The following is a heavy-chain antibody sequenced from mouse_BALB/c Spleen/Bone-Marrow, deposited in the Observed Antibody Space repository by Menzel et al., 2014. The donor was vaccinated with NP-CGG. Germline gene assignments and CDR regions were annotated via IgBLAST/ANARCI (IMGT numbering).Heavy chain of an antibody. CDR2: IDTANGNT. D-gene: IGHD4-1*01. Sequence: EVQLVESGAELVKPGASVKLYCTASGFNIKDTYMHWVKQRPEQGLEWIGKIDTANGNTKYDPKFQGKATITADKYSNTVYLQLSSLTSEDSAVYYCARWEYYAMDYWGQGPSFTVSS. V-gene: IGHV14-3*02. CDR1: GFNIKDTY. J-gene: IGHJ4*01. CDR3: ARWEYYAMDY.